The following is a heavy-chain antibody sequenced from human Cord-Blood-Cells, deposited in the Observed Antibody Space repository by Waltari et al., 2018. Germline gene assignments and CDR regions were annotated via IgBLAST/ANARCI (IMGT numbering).Heavy chain of an antibody. CDR1: GYTLTELS. CDR2: VDPEDGET. V-gene: IGHV1-24*01. Sequence: QVQLVQSGAEVKKPGASVKVSCKVSGYTLTELSMHWVRQAPGKGLEWMGGVDPEDGETTYAQKFQGRVTMTEDTSTDTAYMELSSLRSEDTAVYYCATSTAPYYYDSSGYSAPFDYWGQGTLVTVSS. J-gene: IGHJ4*02. CDR3: ATSTAPYYYDSSGYSAPFDY. D-gene: IGHD3-22*01.